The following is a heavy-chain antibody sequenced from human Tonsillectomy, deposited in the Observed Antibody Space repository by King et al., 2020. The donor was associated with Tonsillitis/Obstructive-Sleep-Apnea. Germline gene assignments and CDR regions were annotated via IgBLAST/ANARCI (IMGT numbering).Heavy chain of an antibody. CDR3: ARDSRYGVPSYDY. CDR1: GYTFTGYY. J-gene: IGHJ4*02. Sequence: QLVQSGAEVKKPGASVKVSCKASGYTFTGYYMHWVRQAPGQGLEWMGWINPNSGGTNYAQKFQGWVTMTRDTCISTAYMELSRLRSDDTAVYYCARDSRYGVPSYDYWGQGTLVTVSS. CDR2: INPNSGGT. V-gene: IGHV1-2*04. D-gene: IGHD2-2*01.